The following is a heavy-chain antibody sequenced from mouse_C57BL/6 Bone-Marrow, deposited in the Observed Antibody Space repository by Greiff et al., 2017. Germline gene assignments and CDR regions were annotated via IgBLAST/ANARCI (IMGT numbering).Heavy chain of an antibody. Sequence: QVQLQQPGAELLMPGASVKLSCKASGYTFTSFWLHWVKQRPGQGLEWIGGIDPSDSSPNYNQKFKGKSTCTVDKSASTAYMQLSSLTSEDCAVYCCARRGAQRAWFAYWGQGTLITVSA. CDR2: IDPSDSSP. V-gene: IGHV1-69*01. J-gene: IGHJ3*01. CDR1: GYTFTSFW. CDR3: ARRGAQRAWFAY.